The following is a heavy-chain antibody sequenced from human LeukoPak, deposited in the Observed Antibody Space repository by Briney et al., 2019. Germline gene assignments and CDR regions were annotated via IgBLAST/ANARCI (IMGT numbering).Heavy chain of an antibody. Sequence: GGSLRLSCAASGFTFSSYAMSWVRQAPGKGLEWVSYISSSGSTIYYADSVKGRFTISRDNAKNSLYLQMNSLRAEDTAVYYCAAAMVRPGIDAFDIWGQGTMVTVSS. D-gene: IGHD3-10*01. V-gene: IGHV3-48*04. CDR1: GFTFSSYA. J-gene: IGHJ3*02. CDR3: AAAMVRPGIDAFDI. CDR2: ISSSGSTI.